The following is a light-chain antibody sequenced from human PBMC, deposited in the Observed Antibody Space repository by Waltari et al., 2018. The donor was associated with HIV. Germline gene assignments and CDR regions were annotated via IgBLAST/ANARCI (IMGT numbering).Light chain of an antibody. CDR2: KAS. Sequence: DIQMTQSTSTLSASVGDRVTITCRASQSISSWLAWYQMKPGKAPKLLIYKASSLESGVSSRFSGSGSGTEFTLTISSLQPDDFATYYYQYYNTYSRTFGQGTKVEL. J-gene: IGKJ2*02. V-gene: IGKV1-5*03. CDR1: QSISSW. CDR3: QYYNTYSRT.